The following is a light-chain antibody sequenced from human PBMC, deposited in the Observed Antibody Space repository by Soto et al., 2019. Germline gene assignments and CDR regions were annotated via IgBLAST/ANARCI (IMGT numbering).Light chain of an antibody. J-gene: IGKJ4*01. CDR3: QHDYSFPLT. CDR2: GPS. CDR1: QGIAGC. V-gene: IGKV1D-12*01. Sequence: DIQMIQSPSSVSASVGDRVTVTCRASQGIAGCLAWYQQKPGKAPQLLFYGPSSLHTGVPSRFSGSGSGTESTLTISSLPHEYFATYYCQHDYSFPLTFGGGTKVEMK.